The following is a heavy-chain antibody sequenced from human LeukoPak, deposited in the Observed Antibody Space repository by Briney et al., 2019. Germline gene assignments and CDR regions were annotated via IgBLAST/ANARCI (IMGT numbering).Heavy chain of an antibody. J-gene: IGHJ4*02. D-gene: IGHD1-26*01. Sequence: SETLSLTCTVSGGSLNSYYWSWIRQPPGKGLEWIGFIYYSGSTNYNPSLKSRVTISVDTSKNHFSLKLSSVTAADTAVYYCARGGATLDYWGQGTLVTVSS. V-gene: IGHV4-59*01. CDR2: IYYSGST. CDR1: GGSLNSYY. CDR3: ARGGATLDY.